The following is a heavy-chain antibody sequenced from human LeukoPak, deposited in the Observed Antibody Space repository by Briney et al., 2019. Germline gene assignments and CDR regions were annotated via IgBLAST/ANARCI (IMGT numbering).Heavy chain of an antibody. D-gene: IGHD4-17*01. CDR2: INTNAGNP. CDR3: TRDPYGDFMPYYFDY. CDR1: GYTFRSYS. V-gene: IGHV7-4-1*02. Sequence: ASVKVSCKASGYTFRSYSLNWVRQAPGQGLEWMGWINTNAGNPTYAQGFTGRFVFPLDTSVSTAYLLISSLKAADTAVYYCTRDPYGDFMPYYFDYWGQGTLVTVSS. J-gene: IGHJ4*02.